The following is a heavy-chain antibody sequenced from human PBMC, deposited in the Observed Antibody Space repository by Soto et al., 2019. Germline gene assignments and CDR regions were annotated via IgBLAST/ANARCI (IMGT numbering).Heavy chain of an antibody. V-gene: IGHV1-3*01. CDR2: INAGIGNT. D-gene: IGHD1-1*01. CDR3: ATVPKLEKETYYYYGRDV. CDR1: GYTFSSYA. Sequence: ASVKVSCKASGYTFSSYAMHWVRQAPGQRLEWMGWINAGIGNTKYSQKFQGRVTITRDTSASTVYMELSSLRSEDTAVYYCATVPKLEKETYYYYGRDVWGQVTTVTVS. J-gene: IGHJ6*02.